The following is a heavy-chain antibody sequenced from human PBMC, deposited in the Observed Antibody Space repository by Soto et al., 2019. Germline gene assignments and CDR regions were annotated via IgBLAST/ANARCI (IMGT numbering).Heavy chain of an antibody. CDR3: AIYTTPFSYFDY. CDR2: MNPDSGKT. J-gene: IGHJ4*02. D-gene: IGHD4-4*01. Sequence: QVQLVQSGAEVRKPGASVKVSCKASGYTFTNHDINWVRQASGQGLEWMGWMNPDSGKTYYVEKFQGRVTMTRDTSTNTAYLELTSLKSDDTAFFYCAIYTTPFSYFDYWGQGSLVTVSS. V-gene: IGHV1-8*01. CDR1: GYTFTNHD.